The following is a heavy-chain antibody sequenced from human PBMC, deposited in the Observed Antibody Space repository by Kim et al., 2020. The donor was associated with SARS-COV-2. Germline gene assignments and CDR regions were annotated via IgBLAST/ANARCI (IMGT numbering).Heavy chain of an antibody. V-gene: IGHV3-23*01. D-gene: IGHD2-15*01. CDR3: ARQLLSGGSCDY. Sequence: YYADSVKGRFTISRDNAKNTLYLQMNSLRAEDTAVYYCARQLLSGGSCDYWGQGTLVTVSS. J-gene: IGHJ4*02.